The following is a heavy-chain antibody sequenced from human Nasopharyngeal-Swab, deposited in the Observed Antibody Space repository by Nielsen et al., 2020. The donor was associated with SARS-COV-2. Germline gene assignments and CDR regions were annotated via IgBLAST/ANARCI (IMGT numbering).Heavy chain of an antibody. CDR2: IFSNDEK. V-gene: IGHV2-26*01. J-gene: IGHJ4*02. D-gene: IGHD6-19*01. CDR1: GFSLSNARRG. CDR3: ARIRWDSCGESDY. Sequence: SGPTLVKPTETITLTCTVSGFSLSNARRGVSWIRQPPGKALEWLAHIFSNDEKSYSTSLKSRLTISKDTSKRQVVLTMTNMDPVDTATYYCARIRWDSCGESDYWGQGTLVTVSS.